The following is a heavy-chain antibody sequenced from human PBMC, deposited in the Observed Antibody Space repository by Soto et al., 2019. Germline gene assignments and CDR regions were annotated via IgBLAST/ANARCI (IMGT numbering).Heavy chain of an antibody. CDR2: ISGSGGST. CDR3: AKVGAAAGFFDY. J-gene: IGHJ4*02. Sequence: EVQLLESGGGLVQPGGSLRLSCAASGFTFSSYAMSWVRQAPGKGLEWVSAISGSGGSTYYADSVKGRFTISRDNSKNMLYLQMNSLRAEDTAVYYCAKVGAAAGFFDYWGQGTLVTVSS. CDR1: GFTFSSYA. V-gene: IGHV3-23*01. D-gene: IGHD6-13*01.